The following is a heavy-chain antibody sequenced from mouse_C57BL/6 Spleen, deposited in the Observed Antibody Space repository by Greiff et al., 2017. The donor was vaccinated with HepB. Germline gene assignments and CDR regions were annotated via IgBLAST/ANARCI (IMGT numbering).Heavy chain of an antibody. CDR2: ISYSGST. CDR3: ARIYYYGPSYWYFDV. Sequence: EVQLQQSGPGLAKPSQTLSLTCSVTGYSITSDYWNWIRKFPGNKLEYMGYISYSGSTYYNPSLKSRISITRDTSKNQYYLQLNSVTTEDTATYYCARIYYYGPSYWYFDVWGTGTTVTVSS. J-gene: IGHJ1*03. D-gene: IGHD1-1*01. CDR1: GYSITSDY. V-gene: IGHV3-8*01.